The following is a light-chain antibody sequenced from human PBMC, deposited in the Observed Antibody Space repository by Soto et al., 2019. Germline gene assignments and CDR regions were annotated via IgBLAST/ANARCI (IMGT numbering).Light chain of an antibody. CDR1: QSVLYSSNNKNY. J-gene: IGKJ1*01. CDR2: WAS. Sequence: DIVMTQSPDSLAVSLGESATINCKSSQSVLYSSNNKNYLAWYQQKPGQPPKLLIYWASTRESGVPDRFSGSGSGTDFTLTISSLQAEDVAVYYCQQYYSTPRTFGQGTKVDNK. CDR3: QQYYSTPRT. V-gene: IGKV4-1*01.